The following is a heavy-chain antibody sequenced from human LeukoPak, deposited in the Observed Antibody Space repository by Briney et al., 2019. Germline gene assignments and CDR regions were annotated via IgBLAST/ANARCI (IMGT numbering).Heavy chain of an antibody. CDR1: RFSLSSYS. CDR3: AREAGRGFDY. V-gene: IGHV3-48*04. J-gene: IGHJ4*02. D-gene: IGHD1-26*01. CDR2: ISSSSSTI. Sequence: PGGSLRLSCTASRFSLSSYSINWVRQAPGKGLEWVSYISSSSSTIYYADSVKGRFTISRDNAKNSLYLQMNSLRAEDTAVYYCAREAGRGFDYWGQGTLVTVSS.